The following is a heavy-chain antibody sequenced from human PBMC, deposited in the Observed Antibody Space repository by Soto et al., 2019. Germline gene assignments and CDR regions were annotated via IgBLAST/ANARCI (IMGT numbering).Heavy chain of an antibody. J-gene: IGHJ4*02. CDR3: AKDPDVGVGGATPGIFYY. D-gene: IGHD1-26*01. CDR2: ISGSGGST. Sequence: GEPLRLSCAASGFTFSSYAMSWVRQAPGKGLEWVSAISGSGGSTDYADSVKGRFTISRDHSKNTLYLQMNSLRAEATAVYYCAKDPDVGVGGATPGIFYYWGQGTLVTVSS. V-gene: IGHV3-23*01. CDR1: GFTFSSYA.